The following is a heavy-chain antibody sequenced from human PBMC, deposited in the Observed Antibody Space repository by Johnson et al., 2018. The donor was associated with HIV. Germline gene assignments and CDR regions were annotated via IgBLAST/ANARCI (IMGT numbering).Heavy chain of an antibody. CDR3: ARGLHTGYCSGGSCYGARAFDI. V-gene: IGHV3-30*02. CDR1: GLTFSNYD. J-gene: IGHJ3*02. D-gene: IGHD2-15*01. Sequence: QVQLVESGGGAVQPGGSLRISCTASGLTFSNYDMHWVRQSPGRWLEEVAFIQYDGKNKYYADSVKGRFTISRVNSKNTLFLQMSSLRTEDTAVYYCARGLHTGYCSGGSCYGARAFDIWGQGTMVTVSS. CDR2: IQYDGKNK.